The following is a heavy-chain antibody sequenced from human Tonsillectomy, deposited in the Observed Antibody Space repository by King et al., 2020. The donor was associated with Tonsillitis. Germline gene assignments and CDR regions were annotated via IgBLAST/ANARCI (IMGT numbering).Heavy chain of an antibody. Sequence: VQLVEFGGGVVQPGRSLRLSCAASGFTFSGHAMHWVRQSPGKGLEWLAVISNDGNNKYYADSLKGRFTISRENSWYTLYLQMNNLRAEDTATYYCARDSYGSGWYGGPDYWGQGTLLTAS. CDR3: ARDSYGSGWYGGPDY. J-gene: IGHJ4*02. V-gene: IGHV3-30*04. CDR2: ISNDGNNK. CDR1: GFTFSGHA. D-gene: IGHD6-19*01.